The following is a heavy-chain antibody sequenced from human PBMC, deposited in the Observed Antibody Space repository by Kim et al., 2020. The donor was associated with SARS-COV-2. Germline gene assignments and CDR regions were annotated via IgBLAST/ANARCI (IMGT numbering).Heavy chain of an antibody. CDR3: ARGYSGYDAPYSSSWYTALGWFDP. CDR1: GCTFTSYY. D-gene: IGHD6-13*01. CDR2: INPSGGST. J-gene: IGHJ5*02. V-gene: IGHV1-46*01. Sequence: ASVKVSCKASGCTFTSYYMHWVRQAPGQGLEWMGIINPSGGSTSYAQKFQGRVTMTRDTSTSTVYMELSSLRSEDTAVYYCARGYSGYDAPYSSSWYTALGWFDPWGQGTLVTVSS.